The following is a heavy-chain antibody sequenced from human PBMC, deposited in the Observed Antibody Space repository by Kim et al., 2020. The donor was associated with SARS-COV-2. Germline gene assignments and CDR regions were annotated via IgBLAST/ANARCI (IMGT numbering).Heavy chain of an antibody. CDR1: GGSISSSSYY. CDR2: IYYSGST. J-gene: IGHJ5*02. Sequence: SETLSLTCTVSGGSISSSSYYWGWIRQPPGKGLEWIGSIYYSGSTYYNPSLKSRVTISVDTSKNQFSLKLSSVTAADTAVYYCARTVEDIVVVVAATATPPWFDPWGQGTLAT. V-gene: IGHV4-39*01. D-gene: IGHD2-15*01. CDR3: ARTVEDIVVVVAATATPPWFDP.